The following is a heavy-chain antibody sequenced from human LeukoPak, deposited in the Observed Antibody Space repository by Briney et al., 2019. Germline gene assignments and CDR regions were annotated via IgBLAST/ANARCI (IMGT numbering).Heavy chain of an antibody. J-gene: IGHJ4*02. D-gene: IGHD6-13*01. CDR1: GYTLTELS. CDR2: FDPEDGET. CDR3: ATDLGYSSSWYKFDY. V-gene: IGHV1-24*01. Sequence: GASVKVSCKVSGYTLTELSMHWVRQAPGKGLEWMGGFDPEDGETIYAQKFQGRVTMTEDTSTDTAYMELSSLRSEDTAVYYCATDLGYSSSWYKFDYWGQGTLVTVSS.